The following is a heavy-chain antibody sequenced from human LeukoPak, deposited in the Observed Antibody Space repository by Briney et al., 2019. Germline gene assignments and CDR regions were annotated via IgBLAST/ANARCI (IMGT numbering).Heavy chain of an antibody. CDR3: ASLRSPVVGYMGV. CDR1: GFAFDDYG. D-gene: IGHD2-21*01. V-gene: IGHV3-20*04. Sequence: GGSLRLSCAASGFAFDDYGMSWVRQAPGKGLEWVSGINWNGGSTGYADSVKGRFTISRDNAKNSLYLQMNSLRAEDTALYYFASLRSPVVGYMGVWGKATTVTVSS. CDR2: INWNGGST. J-gene: IGHJ6*03.